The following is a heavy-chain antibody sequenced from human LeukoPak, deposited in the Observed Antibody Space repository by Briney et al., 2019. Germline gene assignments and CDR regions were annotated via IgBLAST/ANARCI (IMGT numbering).Heavy chain of an antibody. Sequence: SETLSLTCTVSGGSISSYYWSWIRQPPGKGLEWIGYIYYSGSTYYNPSLKSRVTISVDTSKNQFSLKLSSVTAADTAVYYCARGSFTVTNNWFDPWGQGTLVPVSS. CDR1: GGSISSYY. V-gene: IGHV4-59*12. CDR2: IYYSGST. J-gene: IGHJ5*02. D-gene: IGHD4-17*01. CDR3: ARGSFTVTNNWFDP.